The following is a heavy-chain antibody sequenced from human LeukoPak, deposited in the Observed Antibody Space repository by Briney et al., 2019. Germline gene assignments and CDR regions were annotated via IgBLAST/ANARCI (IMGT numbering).Heavy chain of an antibody. CDR3: TTDLGEYGDYLRA. D-gene: IGHD4-17*01. CDR1: GFTFSSYW. CDR2: INSDGSIT. V-gene: IGHV3-74*01. Sequence: GGSLRLSCAASGFTFSSYWMHWVRQAPGKGLVWVSRINSDGSITSYADSVKGRFTISRDNAKNTLYLQMNSLKTEDTAVYYCTTDLGEYGDYLRAWGQGTLVTVSS. J-gene: IGHJ5*02.